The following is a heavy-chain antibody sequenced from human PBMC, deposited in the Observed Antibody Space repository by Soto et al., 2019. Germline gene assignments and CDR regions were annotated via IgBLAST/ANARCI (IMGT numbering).Heavy chain of an antibody. CDR1: GGSISSYY. D-gene: IGHD1-7*01. CDR3: GRESGETWDYEAS. Sequence: SETLSLTCTVSGGSISSYYWSWIRQPAGKGLEWIGRLNTYGNTHYNPSLKSRVTVSVDTPRNQFFLTLRSVTAADSAVYHCGRESGETWDYEASWGQGTPVTVSS. CDR2: LNTYGNT. V-gene: IGHV4-4*07. J-gene: IGHJ5*02.